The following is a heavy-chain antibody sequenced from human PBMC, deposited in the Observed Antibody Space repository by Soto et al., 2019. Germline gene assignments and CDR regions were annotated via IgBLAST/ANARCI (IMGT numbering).Heavy chain of an antibody. J-gene: IGHJ5*02. CDR1: GGSMSSYY. D-gene: IGHD7-27*01. Sequence: SETQSLTCPVSGGSMSSYYWSWIRQPPGKGLEWIGYIYYSGSTNYNPSLKSRVTISVDRSKNQFSLKLSSVTAADTAVYYCARVPGPWGQGTLVTVSS. CDR3: ARVPGP. V-gene: IGHV4-59*12. CDR2: IYYSGST.